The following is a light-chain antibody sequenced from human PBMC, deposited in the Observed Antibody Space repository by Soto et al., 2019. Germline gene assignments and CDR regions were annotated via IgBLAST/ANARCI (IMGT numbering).Light chain of an antibody. J-gene: IGKJ5*01. Sequence: EFLLTQSPGTLSLSPGERATLSWGASQSLTNIFIAWYQQRPGQAPRLLIYDTSSRASGIPERLSGSGSGTDFTLTISRLETEDFEVFYCQQYGTSEIIFGQGTRLEI. CDR1: QSLTNIF. V-gene: IGKV3-20*01. CDR2: DTS. CDR3: QQYGTSEII.